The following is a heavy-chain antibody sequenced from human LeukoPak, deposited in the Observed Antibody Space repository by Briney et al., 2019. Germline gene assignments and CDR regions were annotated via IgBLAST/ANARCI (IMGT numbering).Heavy chain of an antibody. Sequence: PGGSLRLSCAASGFTFSHYAMSWVRQAPGKGLEWVSSISGRGDSTDYADSVKGRFTISRDNSKNTVFLQMNRLRVDDTAVYYCANSPLDTLVTRIDDWGQGTLVTVPS. CDR2: ISGRGDST. J-gene: IGHJ4*02. CDR3: ANSPLDTLVTRIDD. V-gene: IGHV3-23*01. D-gene: IGHD2-21*02. CDR1: GFTFSHYA.